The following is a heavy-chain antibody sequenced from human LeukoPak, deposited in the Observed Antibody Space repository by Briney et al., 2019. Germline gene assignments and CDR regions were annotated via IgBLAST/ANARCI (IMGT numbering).Heavy chain of an antibody. CDR2: ISSSSSYI. V-gene: IGHV3-21*01. Sequence: GGSLRLSRAASGFTFSSYNMNWVRQAPGKGLEWVSSISSSSSYIYYADSLKGRFTISRDNAKNTLYLQMNSLRAEDTAVYYCVATLDYWGQGTLSPSPQ. CDR1: GFTFSSYN. J-gene: IGHJ4*02. CDR3: VATLDY.